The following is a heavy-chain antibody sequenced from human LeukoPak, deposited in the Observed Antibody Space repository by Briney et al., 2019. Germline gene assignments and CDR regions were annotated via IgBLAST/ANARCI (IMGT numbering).Heavy chain of an antibody. Sequence: GASVKVSCKASGYTFTAYYIHWVRQAPGQGLEWMGWVNPNSGGTKYTQNFEGRVTMTRDTSISTAYMEVSRLRSDDTAVYYCARDLDYNDNSDYGSFDVWGQGTMVTVSS. CDR1: GYTFTAYY. CDR2: VNPNSGGT. D-gene: IGHD3-22*01. CDR3: ARDLDYNDNSDYGSFDV. V-gene: IGHV1-2*02. J-gene: IGHJ3*01.